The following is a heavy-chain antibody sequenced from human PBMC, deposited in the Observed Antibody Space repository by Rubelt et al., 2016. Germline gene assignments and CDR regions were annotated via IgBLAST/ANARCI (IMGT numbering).Heavy chain of an antibody. CDR1: GGSISSSSYY. V-gene: IGHV4-39*07. J-gene: IGHJ6*03. CDR3: ARDAVVVVAATHYYYYMDV. D-gene: IGHD2-15*01. CDR2: IYYSGST. Sequence: ETLSLTCTVSGGSISSSSYYWGWIRQPPGKGLEWIGSIYYSGSTYYNPSLKSRVTISVDTSKNQFSLKLSSVTAADTAVYYCARDAVVVVAATHYYYYMDVWGKGTTVTVSS.